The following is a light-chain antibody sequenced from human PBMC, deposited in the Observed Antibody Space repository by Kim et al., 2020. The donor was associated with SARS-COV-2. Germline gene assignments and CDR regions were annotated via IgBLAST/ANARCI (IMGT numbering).Light chain of an antibody. Sequence: SPGERATLSCRASQSVSSYLAWYQQKPGQAPRLLIYDASSRATGIPARFSGSGSGTDFTLTISSLEPEDFAVYYCQQRSNWPPLTFGRGTKVDIK. CDR3: QQRSNWPPLT. J-gene: IGKJ4*01. V-gene: IGKV3-11*01. CDR2: DAS. CDR1: QSVSSY.